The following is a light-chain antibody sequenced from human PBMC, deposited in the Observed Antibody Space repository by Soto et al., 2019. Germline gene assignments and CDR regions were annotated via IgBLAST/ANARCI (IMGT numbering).Light chain of an antibody. J-gene: IGLJ2*01. CDR1: SSDVRSYNL. V-gene: IGLV2-23*02. Sequence: QSVLTQPASVSGSPGQSITISCTGTSSDVRSYNLVSWYQQHPGKAPKLMIYEVSKRPSGVSNRFSGSKSGNTASLTISGLQAEDEADYYCCSYAGSSSGVVFGGGTKVTVL. CDR3: CSYAGSSSGVV. CDR2: EVS.